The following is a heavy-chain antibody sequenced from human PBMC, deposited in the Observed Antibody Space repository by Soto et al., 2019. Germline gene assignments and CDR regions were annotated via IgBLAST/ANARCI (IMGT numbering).Heavy chain of an antibody. CDR1: GFTFSSYG. Sequence: GGSLRLSCAASGFTFSSYGMHWVRQAPGKGLEWVAVIWYDGSNNYFAVSVMCLFTISRDNSKNTLYLQLNSLRAEDTAVYYCARKDYYDSSGYLGSYYYYGMDVWGQGTTVTVSS. CDR2: IWYDGSNN. J-gene: IGHJ6*02. CDR3: ARKDYYDSSGYLGSYYYYGMDV. D-gene: IGHD3-22*01. V-gene: IGHV3-33*01.